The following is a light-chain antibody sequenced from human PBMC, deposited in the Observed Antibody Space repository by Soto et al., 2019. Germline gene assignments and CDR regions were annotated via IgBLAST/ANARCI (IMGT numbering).Light chain of an antibody. CDR3: CSYTSSSTDV. CDR1: SSDVGAYNY. CDR2: DVS. J-gene: IGLJ1*01. Sequence: QSALTQPASVSGSPGQSVTISCTGTSSDVGAYNYVSWYQHHPGKAPKLMIYDVSNRPSGDSNRFSGSKSGNTASLTISGLQAEDEADYYCCSYTSSSTDVFGTGTKLTVL. V-gene: IGLV2-14*03.